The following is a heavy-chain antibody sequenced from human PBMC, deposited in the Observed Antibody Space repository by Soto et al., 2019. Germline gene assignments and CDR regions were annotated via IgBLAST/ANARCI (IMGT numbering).Heavy chain of an antibody. V-gene: IGHV3-73*01. CDR1: GFTFSGSA. D-gene: IGHD6-13*01. Sequence: PGGSLRLSCAASGFTFSGSAMHWVRQASGKGLEWVGRIRSKANSYATAYAASVKGRFTISRDDSKNTAYLQMNSLKTEDTAVYYCTTRRGIAANSAPSDSLFDYWGQGTLVTVSS. CDR2: IRSKANSYAT. J-gene: IGHJ4*02. CDR3: TTRRGIAANSAPSDSLFDY.